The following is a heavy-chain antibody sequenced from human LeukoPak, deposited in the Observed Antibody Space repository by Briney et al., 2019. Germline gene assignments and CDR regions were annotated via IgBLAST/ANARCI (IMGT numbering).Heavy chain of an antibody. V-gene: IGHV3-20*04. Sequence: PGGTLRLSCAASGFSLTTYGMSWVRQAPGKGLEWVSGINWSGGSTSYADSVKGRFTISRDNAKNSLYLQMNSLRAEDTALYYCARGGITIFGVAIPNFDYWGQGTLVTVSS. D-gene: IGHD3-3*01. J-gene: IGHJ4*02. CDR1: GFSLTTYG. CDR2: INWSGGST. CDR3: ARGGITIFGVAIPNFDY.